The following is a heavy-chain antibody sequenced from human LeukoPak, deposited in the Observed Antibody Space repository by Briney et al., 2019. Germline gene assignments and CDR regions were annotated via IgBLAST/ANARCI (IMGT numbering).Heavy chain of an antibody. CDR2: ISSSSSYI. J-gene: IGHJ4*02. D-gene: IGHD4-23*01. CDR3: ARWVTTVVTPIRVGNYFDY. Sequence: GGSLRLSCAASGFTFSSYSMNWVRQAPGKGLEWVSSISSSSSYIYYADSVKGRFTISRDNAKNSLYLQMNSLRAEDTAVYYCARWVTTVVTPIRVGNYFDYWGQGTLVTVSS. CDR1: GFTFSSYS. V-gene: IGHV3-21*01.